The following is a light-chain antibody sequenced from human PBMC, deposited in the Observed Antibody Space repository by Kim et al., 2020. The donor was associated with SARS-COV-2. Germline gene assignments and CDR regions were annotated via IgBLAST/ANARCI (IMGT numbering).Light chain of an antibody. CDR2: NAS. CDR1: QGISSW. CDR3: QQYNSYPGT. V-gene: IGKV1D-16*01. Sequence: DIQMTQSPSSLSASVGDRVTITCRASQGISSWLAWYQLKPEKALKFLIYNASSLESGVPSRFSGSGSGTEFTLTISSLQPDDFATYYCQQYNSYPGTFGGGTKVDIK. J-gene: IGKJ4*02.